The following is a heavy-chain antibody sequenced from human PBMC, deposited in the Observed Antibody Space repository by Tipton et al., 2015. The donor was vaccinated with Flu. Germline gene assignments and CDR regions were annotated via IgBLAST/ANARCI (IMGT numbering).Heavy chain of an antibody. CDR1: GGSISSYY. Sequence: TLSLTCTVSGGSISSYYWSWIRQPPGKGLEWIGYIYYSGSTNYNPSLKSRVTISVDTSKNQFSLKLSSVTAADTAVYYCATYLIPSYFDYWGQGTLVTVSS. D-gene: IGHD2-8*01. J-gene: IGHJ4*02. V-gene: IGHV4-59*01. CDR3: ATYLIPSYFDY. CDR2: IYYSGST.